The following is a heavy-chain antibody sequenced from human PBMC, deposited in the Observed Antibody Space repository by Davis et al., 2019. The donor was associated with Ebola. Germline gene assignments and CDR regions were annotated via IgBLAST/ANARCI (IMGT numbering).Heavy chain of an antibody. CDR1: GFTSSMYS. V-gene: IGHV3-21*01. D-gene: IGHD1-26*01. CDR2: ISSRGSYK. CDR3: ARGNSGSYF. Sequence: GESLKIPCAAPGFTSSMYSMNWVRQAPGKGLEWVSSISSRGSYKYYADSVKGRFTISRDISKNTLYLHMNSLKPEDTAVYYCARGNSGSYFWGQGTLVTVSS. J-gene: IGHJ4*02.